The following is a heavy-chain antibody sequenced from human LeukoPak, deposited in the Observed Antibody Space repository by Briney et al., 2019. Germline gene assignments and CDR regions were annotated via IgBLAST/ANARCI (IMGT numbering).Heavy chain of an antibody. CDR3: ARATTVTTITINYFDY. CDR2: ISSSSTYI. D-gene: IGHD4-17*01. V-gene: IGHV3-21*01. Sequence: GGSLRLSCAASGFSFNNYDMNWVRQAPGRGPEWVSSISSSSTYIYYADSVKGRFTISRDNAKNSLYLQMNSLRAEDTAVYYCARATTVTTITINYFDYWGQGTLVTVSS. CDR1: GFSFNNYD. J-gene: IGHJ4*02.